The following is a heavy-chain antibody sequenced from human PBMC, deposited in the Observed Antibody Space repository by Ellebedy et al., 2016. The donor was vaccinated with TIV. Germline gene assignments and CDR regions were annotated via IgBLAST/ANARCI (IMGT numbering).Heavy chain of an antibody. Sequence: ASVKVSXXVSGYTLNSLSMHWIRQTPGKGLEWMGGADPSSGETTYLHKFEGRLILTEDSSTDTAYMELSSLRSEDTATYYCATGVRTGDDALDVWGQGTIVTVSS. CDR3: ATGVRTGDDALDV. V-gene: IGHV1-24*01. CDR2: ADPSSGET. CDR1: GYTLNSLS. J-gene: IGHJ6*02. D-gene: IGHD4-17*01.